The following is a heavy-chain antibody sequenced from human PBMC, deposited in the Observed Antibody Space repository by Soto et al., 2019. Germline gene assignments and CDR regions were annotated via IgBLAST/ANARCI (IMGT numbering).Heavy chain of an antibody. CDR2: MSHSGTT. CDR1: GGSISNYY. Sequence: QVQLQESGPGLVKPSETLSLTCTVSGGSISNYYWSWIRQPPGKGLEWIGYMSHSGTTNYNPSLKRRVLISVDTSKNQVSLKLTSVTAADTAMYYCARDAYYFNYWGQGTLVTVSS. CDR3: ARDAYYFNY. V-gene: IGHV4-59*01. J-gene: IGHJ4*02.